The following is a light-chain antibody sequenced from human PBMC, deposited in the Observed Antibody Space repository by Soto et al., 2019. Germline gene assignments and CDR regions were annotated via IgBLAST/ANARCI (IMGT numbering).Light chain of an antibody. V-gene: IGLV2-23*01. CDR2: EGN. CDR3: CSYAPSRSLL. J-gene: IGLJ2*01. Sequence: QSALTQPASVSGSPGQSITISCIGTSRVVGTYNLVTWDQQHPGKAPKLITYEGNKRPSGVSNRFSASKSGNTASLTISGLQDDDEADYYCCSYAPSRSLLFGGGTKLTVL. CDR1: SRVVGTYNL.